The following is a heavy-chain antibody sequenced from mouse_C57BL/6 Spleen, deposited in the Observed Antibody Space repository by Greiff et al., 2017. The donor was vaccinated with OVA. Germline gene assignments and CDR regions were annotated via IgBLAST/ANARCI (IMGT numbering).Heavy chain of an antibody. D-gene: IGHD1-2*01. CDR2: IHPNSGST. J-gene: IGHJ4*01. CDR1: GYTFTSYW. CDR3: ARWGLGYLYAMDY. Sequence: VQLQQPGAELVKPGASVKLSCKASGYTFTSYWMHWVKQRPGQGLEWIGMIHPNSGSTNYNEKFKSKATLTVDKSSSTAYMQLSSLTSEDSAVYYCARWGLGYLYAMDYWGQGTSGTVSS. V-gene: IGHV1-64*01.